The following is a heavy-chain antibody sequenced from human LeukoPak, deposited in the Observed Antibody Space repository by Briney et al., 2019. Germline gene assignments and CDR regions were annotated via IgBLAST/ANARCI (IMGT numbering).Heavy chain of an antibody. CDR3: ARFETVAANWFEP. Sequence: GGSLRLSCAASGFTFSNYEMNWVRQAPGEGLEWVSYISSRGSIILYADSVKGRFTISRDDAKNSLFLQMNTLRAEDTALYYCARFETVAANWFEPWGQGTLVTVSS. V-gene: IGHV3-48*03. CDR1: GFTFSNYE. J-gene: IGHJ5*02. D-gene: IGHD6-19*01. CDR2: ISSRGSII.